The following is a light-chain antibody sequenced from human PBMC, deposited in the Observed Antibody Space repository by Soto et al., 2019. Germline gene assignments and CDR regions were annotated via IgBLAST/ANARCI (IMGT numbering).Light chain of an antibody. CDR1: QSVGTK. Sequence: IVMTQSPATLSVSPGERANLSCRASQSVGTKLAWYQQTPGQAPRLLIYGASNRATGVPARISGSVSGTEFTRTIASLQSEDFAIDYCQQYSSWLWTFGQGTKVEIK. J-gene: IGKJ1*01. CDR2: GAS. V-gene: IGKV3-15*01. CDR3: QQYSSWLWT.